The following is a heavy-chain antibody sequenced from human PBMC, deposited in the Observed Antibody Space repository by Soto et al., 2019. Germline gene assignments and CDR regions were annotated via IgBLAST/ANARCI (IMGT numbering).Heavy chain of an antibody. V-gene: IGHV3-49*04. J-gene: IGHJ4*02. CDR2: IRSKAYGGTT. CDR3: TRVREDYGDYGGGY. Sequence: GGSLRLSCTASGFTFGDYAMSWVRQAPGKGLEWVGFIRSKAYGGTTEYAASVKGRFTISRDDSKSIAYLQMNSLKTEDTAVYYCTRVREDYGDYGGGYWGQGTLVTVSS. CDR1: GFTFGDYA. D-gene: IGHD4-17*01.